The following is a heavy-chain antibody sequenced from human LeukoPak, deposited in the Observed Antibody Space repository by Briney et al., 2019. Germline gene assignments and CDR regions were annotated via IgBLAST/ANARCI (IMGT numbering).Heavy chain of an antibody. CDR2: IFWDDNE. D-gene: IGHD2-21*02. CDR1: GFSLSTGGMG. Sequence: SGPTLVKPTQTLTLTCTFSGFSLSTGGMGVGWIRQPPGKALEWLAFIFWDDNEHYSPSLKNRLTITKDNSKNQVILTMTNMDPVDTATYYCSHRHNLGVTGPVVTFDSWGQGTLVTVSS. V-gene: IGHV2-5*02. CDR3: SHRHNLGVTGPVVTFDS. J-gene: IGHJ5*01.